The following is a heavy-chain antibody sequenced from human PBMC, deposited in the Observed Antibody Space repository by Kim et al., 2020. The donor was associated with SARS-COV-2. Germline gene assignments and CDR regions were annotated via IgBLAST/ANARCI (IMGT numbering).Heavy chain of an antibody. D-gene: IGHD6-13*01. J-gene: IGHJ4*02. CDR3: ARRPRFQQLITYYFDY. Sequence: LKSRVTISVDTSKNQFSLKLSSVTAADTAVYYCARRPRFQQLITYYFDYWGQGTLVTVSS. V-gene: IGHV4-39*01.